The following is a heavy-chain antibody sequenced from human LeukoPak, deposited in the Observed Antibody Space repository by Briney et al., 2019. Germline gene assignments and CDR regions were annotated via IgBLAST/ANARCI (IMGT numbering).Heavy chain of an antibody. D-gene: IGHD5-24*01. CDR3: VRGDGNFDY. Sequence: GGSLRLSCAASGFTVNNNYMRWVRQAPGKGLEWVANIQQDGGEKKYVDSVKGRFTISRDNAKNSLYLLMNSLGAEDTAVYYCVRGDGNFDYWGQGTLVTVSS. CDR1: GFTVNNNY. J-gene: IGHJ4*02. CDR2: IQQDGGEK. V-gene: IGHV3-7*03.